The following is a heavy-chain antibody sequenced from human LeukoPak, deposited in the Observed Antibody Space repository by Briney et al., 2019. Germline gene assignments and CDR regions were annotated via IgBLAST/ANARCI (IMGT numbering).Heavy chain of an antibody. J-gene: IGHJ4*02. CDR2: INAGNGNT. Sequence: ASVKVSCKASGYTFTSYAMHWVRQAPGQRLEWMGWINAGNGNTKYSQKFQGRVTITRDTSASTAYMELSSLRSEDTAVYYCARESGDSSGYHLFDYWGQGTLVTVSS. D-gene: IGHD3-22*01. CDR1: GYTFTSYA. CDR3: ARESGDSSGYHLFDY. V-gene: IGHV1-3*01.